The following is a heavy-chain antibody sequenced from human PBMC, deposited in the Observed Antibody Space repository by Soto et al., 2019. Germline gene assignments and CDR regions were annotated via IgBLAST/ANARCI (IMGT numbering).Heavy chain of an antibody. J-gene: IGHJ6*02. CDR3: VKDGSSGWPYFYDMDV. D-gene: IGHD6-19*01. V-gene: IGHV3-30*18. CDR2: ISYDGRNK. Sequence: GESLKISCAASGFTFSSYGMHWVRQAPGKGLEWVAVISYDGRNKYYADAVKGRFTISRDNSKNTLYLQMSSLRAEDTAVYYCVKDGSSGWPYFYDMDVWGPETTVTVSS. CDR1: GFTFSSYG.